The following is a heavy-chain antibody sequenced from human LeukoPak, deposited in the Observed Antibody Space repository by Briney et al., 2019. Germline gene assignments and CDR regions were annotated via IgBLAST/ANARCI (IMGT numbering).Heavy chain of an antibody. V-gene: IGHV1-46*01. Sequence: ASVKVFCKASGYTFTSYYMHWVRQAPGQGLEWMGIINPSGGSTSYAQKFQGRVTMTRDMSTSTVYMELSSLRSEDTAVYYCAREWGGLYSSSSAAWFDPWGQGTLVTVSS. CDR2: INPSGGST. CDR1: GYTFTSYY. D-gene: IGHD6-6*01. J-gene: IGHJ5*02. CDR3: AREWGGLYSSSSAAWFDP.